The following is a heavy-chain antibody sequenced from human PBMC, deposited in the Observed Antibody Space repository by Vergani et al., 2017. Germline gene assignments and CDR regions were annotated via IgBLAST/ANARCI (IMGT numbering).Heavy chain of an antibody. CDR3: ARVPTYYDDSSPENGFDP. V-gene: IGHV4-39*07. D-gene: IGHD3-22*01. CDR2: IYYSWRT. CDR1: GGSISSSSSY. Sequence: QLQLQESGPGLVKPSETLSLTCPVSGGSISSSSSYWGWIRQPPGKGLEWIGSIYYSWRTYYNPSLKSRVTISVDTSKNQFSLKLSSVTAADTAVYYCARVPTYYDDSSPENGFDPWGQGTLVTVSS. J-gene: IGHJ5*02.